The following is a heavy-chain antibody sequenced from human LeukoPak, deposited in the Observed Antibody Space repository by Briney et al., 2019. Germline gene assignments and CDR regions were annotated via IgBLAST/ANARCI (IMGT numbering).Heavy chain of an antibody. CDR2: VHHPDIT. Sequence: SETLSLTCTVSTYSIASGYFWGWIRQSPGKGLEWIATVHHPDITHYNPSLGRRVTISMDPSRNHFSLTLKSVTAADTAVYYCAREGGHQLFYPSWTHTGHFDFWGQGIVVTVSS. CDR3: AREGGHQLFYPSWTHTGHFDF. J-gene: IGHJ4*02. V-gene: IGHV4-38-2*02. CDR1: TYSIASGYF. D-gene: IGHD2-8*02.